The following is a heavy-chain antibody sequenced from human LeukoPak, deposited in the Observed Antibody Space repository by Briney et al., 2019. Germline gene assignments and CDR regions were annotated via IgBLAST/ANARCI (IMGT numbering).Heavy chain of an antibody. D-gene: IGHD3-3*01. CDR3: ARAFGDFWSGYHYYYYYYMDV. CDR1: GGSFSGYY. CDR2: INHSGST. Sequence: TPSETLSLTCAVYGGSFSGYYWSWIRQPPGKGLEWIGEINHSGSTNYNPSLKSRVTISVDTSKNQFSLKLSSVTAADTAVYYCARAFGDFWSGYHYYYYYYMDVWGKGTTVTVSS. V-gene: IGHV4-34*01. J-gene: IGHJ6*03.